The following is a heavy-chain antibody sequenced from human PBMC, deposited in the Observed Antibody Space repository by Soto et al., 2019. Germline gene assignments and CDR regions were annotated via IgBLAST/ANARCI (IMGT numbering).Heavy chain of an antibody. CDR1: GYTFTSYG. Sequence: ASVKVSCKASGYTFTSYGISWVRQAPGQGLGWMGWISAYNGNTNYAQKLQGRVTMTTDTSTSTAYMELRSLRSDDTAVYYCARXGLRDLAYYYYYYGMDVWGQGTTVTVSS. CDR2: ISAYNGNT. CDR3: ARXGLRDLAYYYYYYGMDV. D-gene: IGHD3-3*02. J-gene: IGHJ6*02. V-gene: IGHV1-18*01.